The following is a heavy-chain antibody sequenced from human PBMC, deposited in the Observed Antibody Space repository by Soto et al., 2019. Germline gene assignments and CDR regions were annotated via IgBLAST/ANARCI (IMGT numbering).Heavy chain of an antibody. D-gene: IGHD3-22*01. CDR1: GYTFTSYY. V-gene: IGHV1-46*01. J-gene: IGHJ4*02. CDR2: INPSGGST. Sequence: ASVKVSCKASGYTFTSYYMHWVRQAPGQVLEWMGIINPSGGSTSYAQKFQGRVTMTRDTSTSTVYMELSSLRSEDTAVYYCARDSYYYDSSGSSRYYFDYWGQGTLVTVSS. CDR3: ARDSYYYDSSGSSRYYFDY.